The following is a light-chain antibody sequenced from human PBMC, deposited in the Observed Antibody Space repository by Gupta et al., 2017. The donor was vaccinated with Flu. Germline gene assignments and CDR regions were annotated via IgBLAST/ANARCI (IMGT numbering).Light chain of an antibody. V-gene: IGKV2-28*01. J-gene: IGKJ4*01. CDR1: QSLLHRNRYNY. CDR2: LGS. CDR3: MQAQQYRGT. Sequence: VMPQSPLSLPAPPGAPASISSGPSQSLLHRNRYNYLDLYLPKPWQSPQLLIYLGSNRASGVPDRFSGSGSGTELTLTISRVEAEDVGVSYCMQAQQYRGTFGGGTKVEIK.